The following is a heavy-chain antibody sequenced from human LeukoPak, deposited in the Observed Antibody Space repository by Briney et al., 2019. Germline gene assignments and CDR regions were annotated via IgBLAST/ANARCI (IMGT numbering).Heavy chain of an antibody. CDR1: GGSFSGYY. V-gene: IGHV3-23*01. D-gene: IGHD4-11*01. CDR3: AKTADYSNYGKYYFDY. Sequence: ETLSLTCAVYGGSFSGYYWSWIRQPPGKGLEWVSAISGSGGSTYYADSVKGRFTISRDNSKNTLYLQMNSLRAEDTAVYYCAKTADYSNYGKYYFDYWGQGTLVTVSS. J-gene: IGHJ4*02. CDR2: ISGSGGST.